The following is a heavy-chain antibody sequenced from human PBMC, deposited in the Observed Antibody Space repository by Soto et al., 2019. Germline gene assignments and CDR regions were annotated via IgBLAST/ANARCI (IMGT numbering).Heavy chain of an antibody. J-gene: IGHJ6*02. CDR1: GYSFTTYI. D-gene: IGHD6-25*01. CDR3: ARIAAESDFAMDV. V-gene: IGHV1-18*03. CDR2: IAAYNGNT. Sequence: VQLVQSGAEVKKPGASVKVSCKASGYSFTTYIITLVRQAPGQGLEWMGWIAAYNGNTNYAQKVQGRVTMTIDTSTSTAYMDLRSLRSDDMAIYFCARIAAESDFAMDVWGQGTTVTVSS.